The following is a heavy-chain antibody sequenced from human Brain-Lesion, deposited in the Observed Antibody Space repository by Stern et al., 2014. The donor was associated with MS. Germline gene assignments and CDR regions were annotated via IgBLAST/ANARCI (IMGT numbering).Heavy chain of an antibody. D-gene: IGHD6-19*01. Sequence: QVTLRESGPTLVKPTQTLTLTCTFSGFSLNSRAGGVSWIRQPPGKALEWLALIYGDDTKHYRPSLESRLTITKDTSKNQVVLTMTNMDPVDTATYYCAHGSGWLSDYWGQGALVTVS. CDR3: AHGSGWLSDY. CDR1: GFSLNSRAGG. J-gene: IGHJ4*02. V-gene: IGHV2-5*02. CDR2: IYGDDTK.